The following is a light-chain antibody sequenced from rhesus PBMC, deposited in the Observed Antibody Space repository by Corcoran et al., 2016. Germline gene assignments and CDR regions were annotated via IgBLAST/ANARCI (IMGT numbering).Light chain of an antibody. J-gene: IGKJ3*01. CDR3: LQHDNYPFT. CDR1: QGISSY. V-gene: IGKV1-28*01. Sequence: DIQMTQSPSSLSASVGDTVTITCLASQGISSYLNWFQPKPGKAPKLLIYAASSLETGIPSRFSGSGSGTEFTLTISSLQPEDFAVYYCLQHDNYPFTFGPGTKLDIK. CDR2: AAS.